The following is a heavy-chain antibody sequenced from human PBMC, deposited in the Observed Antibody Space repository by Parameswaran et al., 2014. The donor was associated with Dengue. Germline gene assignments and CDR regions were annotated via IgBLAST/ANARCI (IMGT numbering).Heavy chain of an antibody. CDR1: GFTFSNAW. Sequence: GSRVDSPRAASGFTFSNAWMSWVRQAPGKGLEWVGRIKSKTDGGTTDYAAPVKGRFTISRDDSKNTLYLQMNSLKTEDTAVYYCTTGARYWGQGTLVTVSS. V-gene: IGHV3-15*01. J-gene: IGHJ4*02. CDR3: TTGARY. CDR2: IKSKTDGGTT.